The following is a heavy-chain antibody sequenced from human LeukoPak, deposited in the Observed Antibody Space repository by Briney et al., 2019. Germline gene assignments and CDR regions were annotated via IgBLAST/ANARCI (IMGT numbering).Heavy chain of an antibody. CDR3: ARGTYSGSSYYYYIHV. Sequence: SENLSLTCTVSGDSISSGNYYWTWIRQPAGEGLEWIGRIYTSGSTKYNPSLKSRVTISLDTSKNQFSLKLSSVAAADTAVYYCARGTYSGSSYYYYIHVWGKGTTVTVSS. D-gene: IGHD6-19*01. CDR2: IYTSGST. J-gene: IGHJ6*03. V-gene: IGHV4-61*02. CDR1: GDSISSGNYY.